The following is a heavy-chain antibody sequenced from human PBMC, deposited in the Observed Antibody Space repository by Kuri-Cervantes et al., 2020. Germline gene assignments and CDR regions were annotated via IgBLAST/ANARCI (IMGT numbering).Heavy chain of an antibody. CDR1: GFTFSNAW. D-gene: IGHD3-9*01. J-gene: IGHJ4*02. CDR3: TRGTDYDILTGYFLPYFDY. V-gene: IGHV3-15*01. CDR2: IKSKTDGGTT. Sequence: GGSLRLSCAASGFTFSNAWMSWVRQAPGKGLEWVGRIKSKTDGGTTDYAAPVKGRFTISRDDSKSIAYLQMNSLKTEDTAVYYCTRGTDYDILTGYFLPYFDYWGQGTLVTVSS.